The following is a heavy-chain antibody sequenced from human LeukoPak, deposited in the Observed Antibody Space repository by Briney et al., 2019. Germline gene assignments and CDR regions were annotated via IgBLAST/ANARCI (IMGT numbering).Heavy chain of an antibody. CDR2: IIPIFGTA. V-gene: IGHV1-69*06. CDR3: ARGRSSGSLPFDY. Sequence: SVKVSCKASGGTFSSYAISWVRQAPGQGLEWMGGIIPIFGTANYAQKFQGRVTITADKSTSTAYMELSSLRSEDTAVYYCARGRSSGSLPFDYWGQGTLVTVSS. J-gene: IGHJ4*02. CDR1: GGTFSSYA. D-gene: IGHD3-22*01.